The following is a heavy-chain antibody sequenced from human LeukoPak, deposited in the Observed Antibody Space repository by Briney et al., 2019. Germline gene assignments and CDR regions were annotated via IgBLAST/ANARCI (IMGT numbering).Heavy chain of an antibody. Sequence: GGSLRLSCAASGFTFSSYGMSWVRQAPGKGLEWVSAISGSGGSTYYADSVKGRFTISRDNSKNTLYLQMNSLRAEDTAVYYCAIRGSGSYYSPSPFDYWGQGTLVTVSS. CDR3: AIRGSGSYYSPSPFDY. J-gene: IGHJ4*02. CDR1: GFTFSSYG. V-gene: IGHV3-23*01. CDR2: ISGSGGST. D-gene: IGHD3-10*01.